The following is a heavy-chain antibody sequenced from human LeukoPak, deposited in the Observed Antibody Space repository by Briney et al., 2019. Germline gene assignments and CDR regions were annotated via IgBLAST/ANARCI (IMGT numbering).Heavy chain of an antibody. Sequence: PSETLSLTCAVYGGSFSGYYWSWIRQPPGKGLEWIGYIYYSGSTYYNPSLKSRVTISVDTSKNQFSLKLSSVTAADTAVYYCATDGSSSSVYAFDIWGQGTMVTVSS. V-gene: IGHV4-34*09. J-gene: IGHJ3*02. D-gene: IGHD1-26*01. CDR2: IYYSGST. CDR3: ATDGSSSSVYAFDI. CDR1: GGSFSGYY.